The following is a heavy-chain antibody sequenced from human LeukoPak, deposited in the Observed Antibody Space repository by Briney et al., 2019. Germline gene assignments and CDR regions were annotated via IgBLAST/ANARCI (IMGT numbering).Heavy chain of an antibody. CDR2: ISWNSGSI. Sequence: PGGSLRLSCAASGFTFDDYAMHWVRQAPGKGLEWVSGISWNSGSIGYADSVKGRFTISRDNAKNSLYLQMNSLRADDTAVYYCARGASVVAGSDDVFDIWGQGTMVTVSS. D-gene: IGHD6-19*01. CDR1: GFTFDDYA. V-gene: IGHV3-9*01. J-gene: IGHJ3*02. CDR3: ARGASVVAGSDDVFDI.